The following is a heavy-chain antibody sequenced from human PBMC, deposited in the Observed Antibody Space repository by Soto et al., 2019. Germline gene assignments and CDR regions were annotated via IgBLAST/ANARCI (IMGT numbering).Heavy chain of an antibody. D-gene: IGHD4-17*01. Sequence: QVQLVQSGAEVKKPGASVKVSCKASGYTFTSYGISWVRQAPGQGLEWMGWISAYNGNTNYAQKLQGRVTMTTDTSTSTAYMELRSLRSDDTAVYYCAREKGGDYLGLPDAFDIWGQWTMVTVSS. CDR3: AREKGGDYLGLPDAFDI. CDR1: GYTFTSYG. J-gene: IGHJ3*02. CDR2: ISAYNGNT. V-gene: IGHV1-18*01.